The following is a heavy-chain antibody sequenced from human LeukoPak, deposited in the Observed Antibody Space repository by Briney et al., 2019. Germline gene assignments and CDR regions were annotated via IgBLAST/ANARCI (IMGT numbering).Heavy chain of an antibody. CDR1: GFTFSSCG. CDR3: AKEGARMASSYFDY. D-gene: IGHD2-8*01. Sequence: GRSLRLSCAASGFTFSSCGMQWVRQAPGKGLEWVAVISHDGTVQHYADSVKGRFTISRDNSDNTLYLQMNSLRDEDTAMYYCAKEGARMASSYFDYWGQGTLITVSS. V-gene: IGHV3-30*18. CDR2: ISHDGTVQ. J-gene: IGHJ4*02.